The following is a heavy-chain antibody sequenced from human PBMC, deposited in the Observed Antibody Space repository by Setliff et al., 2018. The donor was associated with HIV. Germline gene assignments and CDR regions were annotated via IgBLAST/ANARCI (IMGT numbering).Heavy chain of an antibody. Sequence: ASVKVSCKATEYMILAYKMNWVRQAPGQGLELIGRISPNNGVAEYAPKFQGRVIMTLDTSISTAYLEIPRLTSDDAAVYYCARPRVFDSFDVWGQGTMVTVSS. CDR3: ARPRVFDSFDV. CDR2: ISPNNGVA. CDR1: EYMILAYK. V-gene: IGHV1-2*06. J-gene: IGHJ3*01.